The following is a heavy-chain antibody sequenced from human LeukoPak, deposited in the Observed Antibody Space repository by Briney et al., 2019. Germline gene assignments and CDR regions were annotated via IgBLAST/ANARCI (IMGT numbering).Heavy chain of an antibody. Sequence: GRSLRLSCVASGFTFSKYGMHWVRQAPGKGLEWVALISYDGDDKYYADSVKGRFTVSRDISKNTLSLQVSSLRAEDTAIYYCAKGLKTAVGPYKGYHYYMDVWGKGTTVNVSS. CDR1: GFTFSKYG. D-gene: IGHD5-18*01. J-gene: IGHJ6*03. CDR3: AKGLKTAVGPYKGYHYYMDV. V-gene: IGHV3-30*18. CDR2: ISYDGDDK.